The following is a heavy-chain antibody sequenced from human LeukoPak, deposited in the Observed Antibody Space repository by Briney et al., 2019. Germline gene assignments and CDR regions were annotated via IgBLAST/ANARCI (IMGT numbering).Heavy chain of an antibody. Sequence: SETLSLTCAVAHYSITSPYFWGWIRQPPGKGLEWIGSIYHTGRTNYNPSINSRVTMSLDTSKNQFSLNLNSVTAADTAVYHCARVYSGSTWYYFDYWGQGILVTVSS. J-gene: IGHJ4*02. CDR1: HYSITSPYF. CDR2: IYHTGRT. D-gene: IGHD5-12*01. V-gene: IGHV4-38-2*01. CDR3: ARVYSGSTWYYFDY.